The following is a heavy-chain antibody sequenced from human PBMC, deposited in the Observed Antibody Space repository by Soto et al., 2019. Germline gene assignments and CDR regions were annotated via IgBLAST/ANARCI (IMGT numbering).Heavy chain of an antibody. CDR2: INPIDGST. D-gene: IGHD1-26*01. CDR1: GYTFTSYY. J-gene: IGHJ4*02. V-gene: IGHV1-46*01. CDR3: ASRLSGSDY. Sequence: QVHLVQSGAEVKKPGASVKVSCKASGYTFTSYYMHWVRQAPGRGLEWMGIINPIDGSTSYAQNFQGRVTVTRDTSPSTVYMELSSRRSEDTAVYYCASRLSGSDYWGQVPLVTVSS.